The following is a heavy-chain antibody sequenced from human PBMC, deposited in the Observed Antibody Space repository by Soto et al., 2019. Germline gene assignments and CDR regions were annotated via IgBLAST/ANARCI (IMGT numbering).Heavy chain of an antibody. CDR1: GFTFSSYA. D-gene: IGHD6-19*01. CDR2: ISGSGGST. Sequence: EVQLLESGGGLLQPGGSLRLSCAASGFTFSSYAMSWVRQAPGKGLEWVSIISGSGGSTYYADSLKGRFTISRDNSKNTLFLQMSSQRAEDRAVYYCAEEAVSGWYYFDYWGPGTLVTVSS. V-gene: IGHV3-23*01. J-gene: IGHJ4*02. CDR3: AEEAVSGWYYFDY.